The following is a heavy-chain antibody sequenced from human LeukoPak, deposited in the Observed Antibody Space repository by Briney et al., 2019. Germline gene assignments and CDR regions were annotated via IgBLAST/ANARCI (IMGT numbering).Heavy chain of an antibody. CDR2: INPNSGGT. CDR3: AREVRGFTAMVRGYSYYYMDV. V-gene: IGHV1-2*02. D-gene: IGHD5-18*01. J-gene: IGHJ6*03. CDR1: GYTFTGYF. Sequence: ASVKVSCKASGYTFTGYFMHWVRQAPGQGLEWMGWINPNSGGTNYAQKFQDRVTMTRDTSISTAYMELSRLRSDDTAVYYCAREVRGFTAMVRGYSYYYMDVWGKGTTVTISS.